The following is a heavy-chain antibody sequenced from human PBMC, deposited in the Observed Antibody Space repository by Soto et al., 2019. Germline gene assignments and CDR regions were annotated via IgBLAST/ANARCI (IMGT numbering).Heavy chain of an antibody. V-gene: IGHV3-74*01. CDR2: IRGNGLDT. D-gene: IGHD6-19*01. Sequence: GGSLRLSCAASGFAFSYSWMHWVRQAPGKGLVWVSRIRGNGLDTSYADSVKGRFTISRDNAQNTVYLQMNGLRVEDMALYYCARVAVASRGIDYWGQGALVTVSS. CDR3: ARVAVASRGIDY. CDR1: GFAFSYSW. J-gene: IGHJ4*02.